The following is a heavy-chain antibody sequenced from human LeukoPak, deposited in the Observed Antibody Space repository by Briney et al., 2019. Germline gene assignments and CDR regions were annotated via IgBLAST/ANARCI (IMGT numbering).Heavy chain of an antibody. Sequence: GESLKISCRGSGYSFTTYWIGWVRQMPGKGLEWMAIIYPGDSEARYSPSFQGQVTISAEKSINTAYLQWSSLKASDTAIYYCARHRGYSSELDYWGQGTLVTVSS. CDR2: IYPGDSEA. J-gene: IGHJ4*02. CDR1: GYSFTTYW. V-gene: IGHV5-51*01. CDR3: ARHRGYSSELDY. D-gene: IGHD5-12*01.